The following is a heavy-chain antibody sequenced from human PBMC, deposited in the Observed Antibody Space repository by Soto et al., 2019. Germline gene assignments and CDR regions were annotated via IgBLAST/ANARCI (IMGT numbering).Heavy chain of an antibody. CDR1: GXRXYXSW. J-gene: IGHJ4*02. Sequence: ESLTXFXXXXGXRXYXSWXVLVRQKPGKGXXXXXXXXXXDSDVRYSPAFEGQVTISADNSINTAYLQLLNLKASDTAIYYCTKGATSPFDSWGQGTRVTVSS. D-gene: IGHD3-16*01. CDR3: TKGATSPFDS. CDR2: XXXXDSDV. V-gene: IGHV5-51*01.